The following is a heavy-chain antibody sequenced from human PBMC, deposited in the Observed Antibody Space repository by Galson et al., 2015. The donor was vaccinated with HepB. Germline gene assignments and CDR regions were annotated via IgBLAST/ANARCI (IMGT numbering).Heavy chain of an antibody. CDR3: TRVRHLARGMDV. J-gene: IGHJ6*02. Sequence: CAISGDSVSSDSAAWNWIRQSPSRGLEWLGRTYHRSRWYYDYAVSVQSRITINPDTSRNQFSLRLNSVTPEDTGVYYCTRVRHLARGMDVWGQGTTVTVSS. D-gene: IGHD5-12*01. V-gene: IGHV6-1*01. CDR1: GDSVSSDSAA. CDR2: TYHRSRWYY.